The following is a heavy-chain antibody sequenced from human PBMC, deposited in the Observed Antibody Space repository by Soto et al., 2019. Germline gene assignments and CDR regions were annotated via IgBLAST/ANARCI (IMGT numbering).Heavy chain of an antibody. Sequence: LSLTCAVSGGSISSGGYSWSWIRQPPGKGLEWIGYIYHSGSTCYNPSLKSRVTISVDRSKNQFSLKLSSVTAADTAVYYCARVNGDFIYYGMDVWGQGTTVTVSS. D-gene: IGHD4-17*01. CDR1: GGSISSGGYS. J-gene: IGHJ6*02. CDR3: ARVNGDFIYYGMDV. CDR2: IYHSGST. V-gene: IGHV4-30-2*01.